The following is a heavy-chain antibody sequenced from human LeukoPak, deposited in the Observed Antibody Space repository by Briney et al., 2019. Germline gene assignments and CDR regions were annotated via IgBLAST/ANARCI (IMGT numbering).Heavy chain of an antibody. CDR3: ARCHSTSSGDY. Sequence: GGSLRLSCAGTGFSFSSYGMNWVRQSPGKGLEWISYISSTGSTFHYADSVKGRFTISRDNAKNSLFLQINSLRAEDTAVYYCARCHSTSSGDYWGQGTRVTVSS. J-gene: IGHJ4*02. CDR1: GFSFSSYG. V-gene: IGHV3-48*04. D-gene: IGHD6-6*01. CDR2: ISSTGSTF.